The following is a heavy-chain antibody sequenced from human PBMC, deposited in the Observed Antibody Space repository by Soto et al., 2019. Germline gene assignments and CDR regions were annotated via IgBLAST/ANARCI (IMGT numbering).Heavy chain of an antibody. D-gene: IGHD4-17*01. CDR1: GGSISSGGYS. CDR2: IYHSGST. V-gene: IGHV4-30-2*01. CDR3: ARASTTVTTLDY. J-gene: IGHJ4*02. Sequence: SETLSLTCAVSGGSISSGGYSWSWIPQPPGKGLEWIGYIYHSGSTYYNPSLKSRVTISVDRSKNQFSLKLSSVTAADTAVYYCARASTTVTTLDYWGQGTLVTVSS.